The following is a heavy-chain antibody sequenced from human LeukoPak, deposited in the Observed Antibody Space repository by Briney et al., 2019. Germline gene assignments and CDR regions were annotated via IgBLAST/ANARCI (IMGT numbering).Heavy chain of an antibody. J-gene: IGHJ5*02. CDR1: GGTFSSYA. CDR2: IIPIFGTA. V-gene: IGHV1-69*13. CDR3: AREGDILTGGWFDP. Sequence: ASVKVSCKASGGTFSSYAISWVRQAPGQGLEWMGGIIPIFGTANYAQKFQGRVTITADESTSTAYMELSSLRSEDTAVYYCAREGDILTGGWFDPWGQGTLVTVSS. D-gene: IGHD3-9*01.